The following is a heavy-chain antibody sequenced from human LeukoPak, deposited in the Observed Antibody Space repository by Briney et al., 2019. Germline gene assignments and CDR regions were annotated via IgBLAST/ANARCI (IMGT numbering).Heavy chain of an antibody. CDR3: ARRAGAYSHPYDY. V-gene: IGHV3-53*01. CDR2: IYSDNT. J-gene: IGHJ4*02. Sequence: GGSLRLSCTVSGFTLSSNSMSWVRQAPGKGLEGVSFIYSDNTHYSNSEKGRFTISRDNSKNTLYLQMNSLRAEDTAVYYCARRAGAYSHPYDYWGQGTLVTVSS. CDR1: GFTLSSNS. D-gene: IGHD4/OR15-4a*01.